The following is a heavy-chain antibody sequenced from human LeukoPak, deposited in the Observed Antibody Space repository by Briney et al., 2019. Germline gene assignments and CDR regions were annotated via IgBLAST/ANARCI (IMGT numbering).Heavy chain of an antibody. CDR2: IHYSGSA. D-gene: IGHD3-22*01. J-gene: IGHJ3*02. CDR3: ARYSVVVDAFDI. CDR1: GGSISSYY. V-gene: IGHV4-59*12. Sequence: SETLSLTCTVSGGSISSYYWSWIRQPPGKGLEWIGYIHYSGSANYNPSLKSRVTISVDTSKNQFSLKLSPVTAADTAVYYCARYSVVVDAFDIWGQGTMVTVSS.